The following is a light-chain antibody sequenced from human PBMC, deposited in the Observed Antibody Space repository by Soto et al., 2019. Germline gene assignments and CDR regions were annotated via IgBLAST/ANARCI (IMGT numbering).Light chain of an antibody. CDR1: QDISKY. CDR2: HSS. J-gene: IGKJ3*01. Sequence: DILMTQSPSSLSPSVGDRVTITCQASQDISKYLNWYQQKPGTPPKLLIYHSSNLETGVPSRFSGSGSGTHFILTISSLQPEDIATYFCQQYDSFPRTFGPGTKVDIK. CDR3: QQYDSFPRT. V-gene: IGKV1-33*01.